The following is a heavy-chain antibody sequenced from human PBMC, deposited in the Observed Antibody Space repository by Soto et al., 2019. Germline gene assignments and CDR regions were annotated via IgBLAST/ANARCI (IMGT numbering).Heavy chain of an antibody. CDR2: IRSKANSYAT. CDR1: GFPFRGSA. J-gene: IGHJ6*03. CDR3: TSYQRYFDWLPQPYYYYYMDV. Sequence: GGSQRLSCAASGFPFRGSAMHWVRQATGKGLEWVGRIRSKANSYATAYAASVKGRFTISRDDSKNTAYLQMNSLKTEDTAVYYCTSYQRYFDWLPQPYYYYYMDVWGKGTTVTVSS. D-gene: IGHD3-9*01. V-gene: IGHV3-73*01.